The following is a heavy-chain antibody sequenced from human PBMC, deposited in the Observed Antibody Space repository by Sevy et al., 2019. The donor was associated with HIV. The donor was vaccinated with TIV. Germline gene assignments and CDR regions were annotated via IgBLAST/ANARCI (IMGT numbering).Heavy chain of an antibody. J-gene: IGHJ4*02. CDR3: AKGGFTMVRGVFDY. V-gene: IGHV3-23*01. CDR2: ISGSGGST. Sequence: GGCLRLSCAASGFSFSSYAMSCVRQTPGKGLEWVSAISGSGGSTYYADSVKGRFTISRDNSKNTLYLQMNSLRDEDTAVYYCAKGGFTMVRGVFDYWGQGTMVSVSS. CDR1: GFSFSSYA. D-gene: IGHD3-10*01.